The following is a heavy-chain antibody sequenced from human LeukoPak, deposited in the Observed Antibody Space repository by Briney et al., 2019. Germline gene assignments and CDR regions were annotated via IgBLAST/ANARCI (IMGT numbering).Heavy chain of an antibody. CDR3: AREQQLVLEN. V-gene: IGHV4-61*01. J-gene: IGHJ4*02. Sequence: PSETLSLTCSVSGYSFTSGHYWGWIRQPPGKGLEWIGYIYYSGSTNYNPSLKSRVTISVDTSKNQFSLKLSSVTAADTAVYYCAREQQLVLENWGQGTLVTVSS. CDR2: IYYSGST. CDR1: GYSFTSGHY. D-gene: IGHD6-13*01.